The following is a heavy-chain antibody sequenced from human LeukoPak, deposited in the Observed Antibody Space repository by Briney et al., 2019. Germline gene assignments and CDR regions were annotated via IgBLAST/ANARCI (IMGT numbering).Heavy chain of an antibody. CDR1: GGSISSYY. D-gene: IGHD6-19*01. CDR3: ARVNGVAGTGADY. CDR2: IYYGGST. Sequence: SETLSLTCTVSGGSISSYYWSWIRQPPGKGLEWIGYIYYGGSTNYNPSLKSRVTISVDTSKNQFSLKLSSVTAADTAVYYCARVNGVAGTGADYWGQGTLVTVSS. J-gene: IGHJ4*02. V-gene: IGHV4-59*01.